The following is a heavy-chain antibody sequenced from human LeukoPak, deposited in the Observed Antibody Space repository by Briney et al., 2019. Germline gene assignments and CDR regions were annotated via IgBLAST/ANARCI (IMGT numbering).Heavy chain of an antibody. CDR3: ARGRITMVRGVNY. V-gene: IGHV1-2*02. CDR1: GYTFTGYY. CDR2: INPNSGGT. D-gene: IGHD3-10*01. J-gene: IGHJ4*02. Sequence: ASVKVSCKASGYTFTGYYMHWVRQASGLGLEWMGWINPNSGGTNYAQKFQGRVTMTRDTSISTAYMELSRLRSDDTAVYYCARGRITMVRGVNYWGQGTLVTVSS.